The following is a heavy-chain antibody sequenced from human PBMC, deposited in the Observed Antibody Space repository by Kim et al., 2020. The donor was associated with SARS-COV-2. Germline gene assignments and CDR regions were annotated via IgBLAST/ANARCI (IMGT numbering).Heavy chain of an antibody. CDR2: ISHSGST. V-gene: IGHV4-4*02. J-gene: IGHJ6*01. CDR1: GGSISSGNW. Sequence: SETLSLTCAVSGGSISSGNWWTWVRQPPQKGLEWIGEISHSGSTNYNPSLKSRVTILVDKSKIQFSLMLTSVTAANTAVYYCASRPRYGSVSNEYYYGIGAWGVGTAVIFPS. D-gene: IGHD5-18*01. CDR3: ASRPRYGSVSNEYYYGIGA.